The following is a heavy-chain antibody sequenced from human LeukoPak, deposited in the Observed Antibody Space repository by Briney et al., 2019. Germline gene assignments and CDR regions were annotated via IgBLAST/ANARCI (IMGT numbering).Heavy chain of an antibody. CDR1: GFTFSSYW. D-gene: IGHD6-6*01. V-gene: IGHV3-7*01. CDR3: ARFYSSSYLFDY. J-gene: IGHJ4*02. Sequence: PGGSLRLSCAASGFTFSSYWMGRVRQAPGKGLEWVANIKQDGSEKYYVDSVKGRFTISRDNAKNSLYLQMNSLRAEDTAVYYCARFYSSSYLFDYWGQGTLVTVSS. CDR2: IKQDGSEK.